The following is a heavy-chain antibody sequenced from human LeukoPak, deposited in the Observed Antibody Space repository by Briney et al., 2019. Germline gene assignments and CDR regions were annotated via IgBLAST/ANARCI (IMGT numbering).Heavy chain of an antibody. J-gene: IGHJ6*03. D-gene: IGHD6-13*01. CDR3: AGSSWPYYYYYMDV. Sequence: SETLSLTCTVSGDSISSYYWSWIRQPPGKGLEWIGYIYYSGSTNYNPSLKSRVTISVDTSKSQFSLKLSSVTAADTAVYYCAGSSWPYYYYYMDVWGKGTTVTVSS. CDR2: IYYSGST. CDR1: GDSISSYY. V-gene: IGHV4-59*01.